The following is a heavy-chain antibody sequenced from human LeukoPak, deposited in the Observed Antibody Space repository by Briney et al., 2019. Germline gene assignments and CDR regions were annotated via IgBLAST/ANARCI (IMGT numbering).Heavy chain of an antibody. CDR1: GFTLSDYF. J-gene: IGHJ5*02. CDR2: ISSSSYT. CDR3: ANGQNWFDP. Sequence: GGSLRLSCAVSGFTLSDYFMNWIRQAPGKGLEWVSYISSSSYTDYADSVKGRFTISRDNAKNSLYLQMNSLRAEDTAVYYCANGQNWFDPWGHGTLVTVSS. V-gene: IGHV3-11*06.